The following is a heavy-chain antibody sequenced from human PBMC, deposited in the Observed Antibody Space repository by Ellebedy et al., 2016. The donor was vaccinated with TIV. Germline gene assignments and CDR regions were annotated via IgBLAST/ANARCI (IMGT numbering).Heavy chain of an antibody. J-gene: IGHJ4*02. CDR1: GFTFSAYG. Sequence: GESLKISCAASGFTFSAYGMHWVRQAPGKGLEWVTYIWYDGSNKYYADSVKGRFTISRDNSKNTLFLEMNSLRAEDTAIYYCAGLWFGDSPRDNSDYWGRGTLVTVSS. CDR2: IWYDGSNK. CDR3: AGLWFGDSPRDNSDY. D-gene: IGHD3-10*01. V-gene: IGHV3-30*02.